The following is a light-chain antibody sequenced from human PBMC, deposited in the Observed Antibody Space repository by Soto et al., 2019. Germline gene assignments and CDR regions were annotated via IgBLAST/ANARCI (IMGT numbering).Light chain of an antibody. CDR2: GAS. CDR1: ESISRDY. CDR3: QQYGGVPYT. Sequence: EIVLTQSPGTLSLSPGQRATLSCRASESISRDYLAWYQQRLGQALRLLIYGASSGATGIPDRFSGSGSGTDFTLTISRLEPEDFAIYYCQQYGGVPYTFGQGTKVDIK. V-gene: IGKV3-20*01. J-gene: IGKJ2*01.